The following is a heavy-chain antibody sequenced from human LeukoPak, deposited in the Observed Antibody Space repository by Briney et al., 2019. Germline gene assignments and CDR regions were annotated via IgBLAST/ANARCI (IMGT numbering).Heavy chain of an antibody. D-gene: IGHD6-13*01. Sequence: PGGSLRLSCAASGFTFSSYAMSWVRQAPGKGLEWVSAISGSGGSTYYADSVKGRLTISRDNSKNTLYLQMNSLRAEDTAVYYCARSPYSSSWYVDYWGQGTLVTVSS. V-gene: IGHV3-23*01. CDR2: ISGSGGST. CDR1: GFTFSSYA. J-gene: IGHJ4*02. CDR3: ARSPYSSSWYVDY.